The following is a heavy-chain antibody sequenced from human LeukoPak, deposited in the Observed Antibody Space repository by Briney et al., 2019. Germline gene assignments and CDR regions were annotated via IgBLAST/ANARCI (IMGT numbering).Heavy chain of an antibody. CDR1: GFTFSIYE. V-gene: IGHV3-48*03. J-gene: IGHJ4*02. D-gene: IGHD3-10*01. Sequence: PGGSLRLSCAASGFTFSIYEMNWVRQAPGKGLEWVSYISSSGSTIYYADSVKGRFTISRDNPKDSLYLQMNSLRAEDTAVYYCVRSFGSSCYWCQGTLVTVSS. CDR2: ISSSGSTI. CDR3: VRSFGSSCY.